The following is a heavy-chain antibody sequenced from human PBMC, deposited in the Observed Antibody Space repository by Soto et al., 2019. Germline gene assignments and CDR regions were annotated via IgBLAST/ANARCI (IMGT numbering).Heavy chain of an antibody. CDR1: GVTFSSYA. D-gene: IGHD3-10*01. CDR2: ISGSGGST. J-gene: IGHJ6*02. Sequence: QPGGSLRLSCAASGVTFSSYAMSWVRQAPGKGLEWVSAISGSGGSTYYADSVKGRFTISRDNSKNTLYLQMNSLRAEDTAVYYCAKDNGVYYGSDLGEYYGMDVWGQGTTVTVSS. V-gene: IGHV3-23*01. CDR3: AKDNGVYYGSDLGEYYGMDV.